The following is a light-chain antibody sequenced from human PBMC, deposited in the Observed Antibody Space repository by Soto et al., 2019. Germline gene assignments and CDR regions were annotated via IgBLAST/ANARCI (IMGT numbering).Light chain of an antibody. V-gene: IGKV3-20*01. CDR3: QQYGTSSIT. CDR1: QSLNSNY. J-gene: IGKJ5*01. CDR2: GAS. Sequence: EVVLTQSPGTLCLSPGERATLSCRASQSLNSNYLAWYQQKPGQAPRLLIYGASSRATGIPDRFSGSGSGTDSALTISRLEPEDFAVYYCQQYGTSSITFGQGTRLEI.